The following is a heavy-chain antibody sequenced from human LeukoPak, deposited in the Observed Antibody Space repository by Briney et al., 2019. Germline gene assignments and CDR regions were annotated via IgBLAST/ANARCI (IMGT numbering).Heavy chain of an antibody. CDR2: IYYSGST. V-gene: IGHV4-39*01. D-gene: IGHD6-13*01. CDR1: GGSISSSSYY. CDR3: ARGVPSASWYGY. J-gene: IGHJ4*02. Sequence: SETLSLTCTVSGGSISSSSYYWGWIRQPPGKGLEWIGSIYYSGSTYYNPSLKSRVTISVDTSKIQFSLKLSSVTAADTAVYYCARGVPSASWYGYWGQGTLVTVSS.